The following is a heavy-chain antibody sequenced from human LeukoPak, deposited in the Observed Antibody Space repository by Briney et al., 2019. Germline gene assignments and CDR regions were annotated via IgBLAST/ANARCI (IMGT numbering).Heavy chain of an antibody. CDR3: AIPPGDCGNGCSFDH. Sequence: GESLKISCEGYGYNFSNYWIGWVRQTPGKGLEWMGIIYPGDYETRYSTSFQGLVTISVDKSISTAYLQWSSLEASDTAMYYCAIPPGDCGNGCSFDHWGQGTLVTVSS. CDR1: GYNFSNYW. V-gene: IGHV5-51*01. J-gene: IGHJ4*02. D-gene: IGHD2-21*02. CDR2: IYPGDYET.